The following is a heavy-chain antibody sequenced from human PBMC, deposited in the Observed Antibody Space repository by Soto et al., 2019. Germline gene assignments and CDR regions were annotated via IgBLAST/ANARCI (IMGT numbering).Heavy chain of an antibody. CDR3: ARESHDILTGPPWVWYFDL. CDR2: INDRGSM. D-gene: IGHD3-9*01. J-gene: IGHJ2*01. CDR1: GGSFSGYY. V-gene: IGHV4-34*01. Sequence: QVQLQQWGAGPLRPLETLSLTCGVSGGSFSGYYWAWIRQSPGKGLEWIGEINDRGSMNYNPSLKSRVSISVDTSKNHYSLKLRSVTAAVTAVYYCARESHDILTGPPWVWYFDLWGRGTLVTVSS.